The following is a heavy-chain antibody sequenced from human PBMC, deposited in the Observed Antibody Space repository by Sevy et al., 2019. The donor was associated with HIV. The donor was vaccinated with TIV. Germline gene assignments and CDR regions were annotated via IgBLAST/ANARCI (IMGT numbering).Heavy chain of an antibody. CDR2: ISWDAGSK. CDR1: GFTFDDYM. CDR3: AKDGRRGSPVWAFDV. Sequence: GGSLRLSCAVSGFTFDDYMMYWVRQAPGKGLEWVSLISWDAGSKYYADSVKGRFTISRDNTKNSLYLQMNSLTADDTALYYCAKDGRRGSPVWAFDVWGQGTMVTVSS. D-gene: IGHD3-10*01. V-gene: IGHV3-43*01. J-gene: IGHJ3*01.